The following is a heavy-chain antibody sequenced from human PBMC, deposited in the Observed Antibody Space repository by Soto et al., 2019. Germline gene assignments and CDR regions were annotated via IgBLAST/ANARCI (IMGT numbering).Heavy chain of an antibody. J-gene: IGHJ4*02. Sequence: QVQLQESGPGLVKPSETLSLTCSVSGGSVSSGNNYWSWVRQPPGKGLEWIGYIYNGGSTNYNPSLARRVTISVDTSKNQFSLNLSSVTAADTAVYYCTRGRMTTLDWGQGTLVTVSS. D-gene: IGHD4-17*01. CDR2: IYNGGST. CDR1: GGSVSSGNNY. V-gene: IGHV4-61*01. CDR3: TRGRMTTLD.